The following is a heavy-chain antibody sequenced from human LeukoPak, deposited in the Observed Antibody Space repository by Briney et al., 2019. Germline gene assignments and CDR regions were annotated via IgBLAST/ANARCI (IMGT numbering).Heavy chain of an antibody. Sequence: PGGSLRLSCAASGFTFSSYGMHWVRQAPGKGLEWVAFIRYDGSNKYYADSVKGRFTISRDNPKNTLYLQMNSLRAEDTAVYYCAKVATVVSLQIDYWGQGTLVTVSS. J-gene: IGHJ4*02. CDR3: AKVATVVSLQIDY. D-gene: IGHD4-23*01. CDR2: IRYDGSNK. V-gene: IGHV3-30*02. CDR1: GFTFSSYG.